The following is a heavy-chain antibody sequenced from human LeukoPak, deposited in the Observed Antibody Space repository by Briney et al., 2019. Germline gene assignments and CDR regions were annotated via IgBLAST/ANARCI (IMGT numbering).Heavy chain of an antibody. J-gene: IGHJ3*02. D-gene: IGHD1-1*01. CDR2: IYTSGST. Sequence: SEALSLTCNVSGGSISSYYWGWIRQPPGKGLEWIGYIYTSGSTHYNPSLKSRVAISVDTSKNQFSLTLSSVTAADTAVYYCARRWYSWHDHAFDIWGQGTMVTVSS. CDR3: ARRWYSWHDHAFDI. V-gene: IGHV4-4*09. CDR1: GGSISSYY.